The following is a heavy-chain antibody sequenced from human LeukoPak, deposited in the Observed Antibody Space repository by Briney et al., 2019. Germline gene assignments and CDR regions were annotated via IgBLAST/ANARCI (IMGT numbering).Heavy chain of an antibody. CDR2: IYYSGST. Sequence: KASETLSLTCTVSGGSISSSSYYWGWIRQPPGKGLEWIGSIYYSGSTYYNPSLKSRVTISVDTSKNQFSLKLSSVTAADTAVYYCARRMWFGELYYFDYCGQGTLVTVSS. J-gene: IGHJ4*02. D-gene: IGHD3-10*01. CDR3: ARRMWFGELYYFDY. CDR1: GGSISSSSYY. V-gene: IGHV4-39*01.